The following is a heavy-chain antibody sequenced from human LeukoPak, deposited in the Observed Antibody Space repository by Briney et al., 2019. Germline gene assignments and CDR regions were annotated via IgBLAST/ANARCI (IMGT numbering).Heavy chain of an antibody. Sequence: GGSLRLSCAASGLTVSSNYMSWVRQAPGKGLEWGTVIYSGGSTYSADSVKGRFTISRDNSKNTLYLQMNSLRAEDTAVYYCAKDNGGRIVATFYFDYWGQGTLVTVSS. CDR3: AKDNGGRIVATFYFDY. J-gene: IGHJ4*02. CDR2: IYSGGST. CDR1: GLTVSSNY. D-gene: IGHD5-12*01. V-gene: IGHV3-53*05.